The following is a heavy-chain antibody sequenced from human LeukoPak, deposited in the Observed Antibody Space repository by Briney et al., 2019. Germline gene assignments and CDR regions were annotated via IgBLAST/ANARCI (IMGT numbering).Heavy chain of an antibody. CDR3: ARGGQQSSWYIRFSYGTDV. CDR1: GYTFTGYY. Sequence: GASVKVSCKASGYTFTGYYMHWVRQAPGQGLEWMGWINPNSGGTNYAQKFQGWVTMTRDTSISTAYMELSRLRSDDTAVYYCARGGQQSSWYIRFSYGTDVWGKGTTVTVSS. D-gene: IGHD6-13*01. CDR2: INPNSGGT. J-gene: IGHJ6*04. V-gene: IGHV1-2*04.